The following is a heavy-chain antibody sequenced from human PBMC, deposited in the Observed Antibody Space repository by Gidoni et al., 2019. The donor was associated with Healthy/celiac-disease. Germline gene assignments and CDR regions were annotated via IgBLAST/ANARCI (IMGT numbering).Heavy chain of an antibody. D-gene: IGHD2-2*03. J-gene: IGHJ6*02. CDR3: AKGMEGGYCSSTSCYLGGMDV. Sequence: EVQLLESGGGLVPPGGSLRLSCAASGFTFSSYAMIWGRQAPGKGLEWVSAISGSGGSTYYADSVKGRFTISRDNSKNTLYLQMNSLRAEDTAVYYCAKGMEGGYCSSTSCYLGGMDVWGQGTTVTVSS. CDR2: ISGSGGST. V-gene: IGHV3-23*01. CDR1: GFTFSSYA.